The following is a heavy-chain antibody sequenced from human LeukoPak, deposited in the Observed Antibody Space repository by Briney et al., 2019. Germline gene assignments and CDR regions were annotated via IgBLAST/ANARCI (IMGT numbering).Heavy chain of an antibody. CDR3: AREGAVAGTGWFDP. J-gene: IGHJ5*02. Sequence: PSQTLSLTCAVSGGSISSGGYSWSWIRQPPGKGLEWIGYIYHSGSTYYNPSLKSRVAISVDRSKNQFSLKLSSVTAADTAVYYCAREGAVAGTGWFDPWGQGTLVTVSS. CDR2: IYHSGST. V-gene: IGHV4-30-2*01. CDR1: GGSISSGGYS. D-gene: IGHD6-19*01.